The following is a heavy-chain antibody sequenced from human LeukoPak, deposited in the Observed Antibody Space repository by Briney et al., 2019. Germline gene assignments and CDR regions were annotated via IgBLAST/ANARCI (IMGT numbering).Heavy chain of an antibody. J-gene: IGHJ4*02. CDR3: SRGAGSSWIRSPRYFDY. CDR1: GFTFSSYE. CDR2: ISSSGSTI. D-gene: IGHD6-13*01. V-gene: IGHV3-48*03. Sequence: GGSLRLSCAASGFTFSSYEMNWVRHAPGKGLERVSYISSSGSTIYYADSVKGRFTISRDNAKNSLYLQMNSLRAEDTAVYYCSRGAGSSWIRSPRYFDYWGQRNLVTVSS.